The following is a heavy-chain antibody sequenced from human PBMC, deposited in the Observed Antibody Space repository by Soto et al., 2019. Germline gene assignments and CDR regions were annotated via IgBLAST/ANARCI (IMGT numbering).Heavy chain of an antibody. CDR1: GYTFTSYG. D-gene: IGHD5-18*01. CDR2: ISAYNGNT. J-gene: IGHJ4*02. CDR3: ARDSPGYSYGHPLGY. Sequence: QVQLVQSGAEVKKPGASVKVSCKASGYTFTSYGISWVRQAPGQGLEWMGWISAYNGNTNYAQKLQGRVTMTTETSTSTAYMELRSLRSDDTAVYYCARDSPGYSYGHPLGYWGQGTLVTGSS. V-gene: IGHV1-18*04.